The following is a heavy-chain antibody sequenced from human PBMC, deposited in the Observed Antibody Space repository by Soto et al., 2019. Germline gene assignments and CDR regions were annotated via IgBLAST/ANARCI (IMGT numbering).Heavy chain of an antibody. CDR3: ARLSMVRAAPKASYFDY. V-gene: IGHV5-51*01. J-gene: IGHJ4*02. Sequence: GESLKISCKGSGHSFTSYWIGWVRQMPGKGLEWMGIIYPGDSDTRYSPPFQGQVTISADKSISTAYLQWSSLKASDTAMYYCARLSMVRAAPKASYFDYWGQGTLVTVSS. D-gene: IGHD3-10*01. CDR2: IYPGDSDT. CDR1: GHSFTSYW.